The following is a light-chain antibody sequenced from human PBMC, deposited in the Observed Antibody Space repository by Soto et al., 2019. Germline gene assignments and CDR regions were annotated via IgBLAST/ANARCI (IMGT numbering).Light chain of an antibody. CDR1: QSISSY. J-gene: IGKJ1*01. V-gene: IGKV1-5*01. CDR2: DAS. CDR3: QQYETFSGT. Sequence: DIHMTQSASSLSSSVGDRVTITGLASQSISSYLNWYQQKPGKAPKLLIYDASALPRGVPSRFSGSGSGTKFTLTIASLQPDDFATYYCQQYETFSGTFGPGTKVDIK.